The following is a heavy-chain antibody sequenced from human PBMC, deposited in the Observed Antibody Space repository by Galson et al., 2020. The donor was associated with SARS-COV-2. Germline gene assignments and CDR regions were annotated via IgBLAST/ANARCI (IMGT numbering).Heavy chain of an antibody. CDR3: ARRDAYSPYDC. J-gene: IGHJ4*02. CDR1: GFTFKSYG. V-gene: IGHV3-30*03. Sequence: GESLKISCAASGFTFKSYGMDWVRQAPGKGLEWVASVSRDGGTKTYADSVKGRFTISRDNSKEMVDLQMNSLTVEDTSIYYCARRDAYSPYDCWGQGTLVTASS. CDR2: VSRDGGTK. D-gene: IGHD4-4*01.